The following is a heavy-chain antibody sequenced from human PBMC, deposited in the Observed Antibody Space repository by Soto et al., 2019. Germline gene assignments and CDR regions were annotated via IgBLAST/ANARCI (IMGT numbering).Heavy chain of an antibody. CDR2: INHSGST. V-gene: IGHV4-34*01. CDR1: GGSFSGYY. CDR3: ARGLLFLYYYYYVDG. Sequence: PSETLSLTCAVYGGSFSGYYWSWIRQPPGKGLEWIGEINHSGSTNYNPSLKSRVTISVDTSKNQFSPKLSSVTAADTAVYYCARGLLFLYYYYYVDGSGKAITVTVSS. J-gene: IGHJ6*03. D-gene: IGHD2-15*01.